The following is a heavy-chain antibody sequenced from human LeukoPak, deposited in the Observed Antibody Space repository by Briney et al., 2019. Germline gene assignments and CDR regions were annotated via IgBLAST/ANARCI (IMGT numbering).Heavy chain of an antibody. CDR3: TRSTNLEAFDI. J-gene: IGHJ3*02. V-gene: IGHV3-23*01. Sequence: GGSLRLSCAASGFTFSTYAMSWVRQAPGKGLEWVSAISGSGGSTYYADSVKGRFTISRDNSKNTLYLQMNSLRAEDTAVYYCTRSTNLEAFDIWGQGTMVTVSS. CDR1: GFTFSTYA. D-gene: IGHD2-8*01. CDR2: ISGSGGST.